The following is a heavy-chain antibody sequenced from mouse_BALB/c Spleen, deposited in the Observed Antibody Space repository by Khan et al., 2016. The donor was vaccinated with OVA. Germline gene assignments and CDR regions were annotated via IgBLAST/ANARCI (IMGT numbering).Heavy chain of an antibody. CDR3: APAGTGDYCDY. Sequence: VQLQQPGAELVKPGASVKLSCTASGFNIKDTHMHWVKQRPEQGLEWIGRIDPANDNSKYDPRFQGKATITADTSSNTAYLHLSSLTSEDTTVYYCAPAGTGDYCDYWGQGTTLTVSS. CDR2: IDPANDNS. CDR1: GFNIKDTH. V-gene: IGHV14-3*02. J-gene: IGHJ2*01. D-gene: IGHD4-1*01.